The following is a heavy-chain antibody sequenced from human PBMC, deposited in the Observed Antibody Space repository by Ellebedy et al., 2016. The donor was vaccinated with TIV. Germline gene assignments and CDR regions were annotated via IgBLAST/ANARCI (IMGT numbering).Heavy chain of an antibody. D-gene: IGHD1-26*01. Sequence: GESLKIPCAAPGFTFSGYWMHWVRQAPGKGLVWVSRINSDGRSPSFADSVKGRFTVSRDNAKNTLYLQMNSLRAEDTAVYYCARDTQKWELRGDAFDIWGQGTMVTVSS. CDR1: GFTFSGYW. V-gene: IGHV3-74*01. CDR3: ARDTQKWELRGDAFDI. J-gene: IGHJ3*02. CDR2: INSDGRSP.